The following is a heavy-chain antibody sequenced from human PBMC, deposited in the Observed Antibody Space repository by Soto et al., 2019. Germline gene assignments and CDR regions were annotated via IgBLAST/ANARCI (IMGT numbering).Heavy chain of an antibody. V-gene: IGHV4-59*01. D-gene: IGHD3-10*01. J-gene: IGHJ4*02. CDR1: GGSISSYY. CDR3: ARGLSGSYFDY. CDR2: IYYSGST. Sequence: LSLTCTVSGGSISSYYWSWIRQPPGKGLEWIGYIYYSGSTNYNPSLKSRVTISVDTSKNQFSLKLSSVTAADTAVYYCARGLSGSYFDYWGQGTLVTVSS.